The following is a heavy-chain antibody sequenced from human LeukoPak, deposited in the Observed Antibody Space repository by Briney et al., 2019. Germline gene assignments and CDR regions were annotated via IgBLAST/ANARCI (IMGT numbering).Heavy chain of an antibody. CDR3: TTDPSAVALFDY. CDR2: IKSKTDGGTT. Sequence: GGSLRLSCAASGFTFSNYAMSWVRQAPGKGLEWVGRIKSKTDGGTTDYAAPVKGRFTISRDDSKNTLYLQMNSLKTEDTAVYYCTTDPSAVALFDYWGQGTLVTVSS. CDR1: GFTFSNYA. D-gene: IGHD6-19*01. J-gene: IGHJ4*02. V-gene: IGHV3-15*01.